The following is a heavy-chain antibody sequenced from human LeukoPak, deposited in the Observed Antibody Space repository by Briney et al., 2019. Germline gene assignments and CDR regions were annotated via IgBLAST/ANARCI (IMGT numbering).Heavy chain of an antibody. V-gene: IGHV3-73*01. D-gene: IGHD3-10*01. CDR1: GFTFSGSA. Sequence: GGSLRLSCVASGFTFSGSAIHWVRQASGKGLESVGHIRSKTNNYATAYAASVKGRFTISRDDSKNTAYLQMSSLETEDTAIYYCTKPRGYGSGTYYDYWGRGTLVTVSS. CDR3: TKPRGYGSGTYYDY. CDR2: IRSKTNNYAT. J-gene: IGHJ4*02.